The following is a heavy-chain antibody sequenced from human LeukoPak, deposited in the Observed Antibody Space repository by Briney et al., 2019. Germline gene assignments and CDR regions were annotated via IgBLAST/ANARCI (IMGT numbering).Heavy chain of an antibody. CDR2: IGASSTIK. J-gene: IGHJ3*02. V-gene: IGHV3-48*02. Sequence: PGGSLRLSCVASGFTFSTYDMNWVRQAPGKGLEWVSYIGASSTIKNYADSVKGRFTVSRDEAKNSMYLQMNSLRDEDTAVYYCARDAGSSWYWGALDMWGQGTVVIVSS. D-gene: IGHD6-13*01. CDR3: ARDAGSSWYWGALDM. CDR1: GFTFSTYD.